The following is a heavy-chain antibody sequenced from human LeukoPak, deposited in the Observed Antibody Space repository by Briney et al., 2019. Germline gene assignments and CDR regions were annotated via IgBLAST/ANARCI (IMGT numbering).Heavy chain of an antibody. CDR3: ARWVAVATPGYFDY. V-gene: IGHV4-59*01. CDR1: GGSISSYY. CDR2: IYYSGST. D-gene: IGHD6-19*01. Sequence: PSETLSLTCTVSGGSISSYYWSWIRQPPGKGLEWIGYIYYSGSTNYNPSLKSRVTISVDTSKNQFSLKLSSVTAADTAVYYCARWVAVATPGYFDYWGQGTLVTVSS. J-gene: IGHJ4*02.